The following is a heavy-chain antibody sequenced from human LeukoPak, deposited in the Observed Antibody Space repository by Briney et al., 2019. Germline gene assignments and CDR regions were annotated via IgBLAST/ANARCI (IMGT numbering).Heavy chain of an antibody. Sequence: ASVKVSCKASGGTFTRYAISWVRQAPGQGLEWMGGVIPTFGTAKYAQKFQGRVTITADESTSTAYMELSSLRSEDTAVYYCARGSRVATMDFDYWGQGTLVTVSS. D-gene: IGHD5-12*01. CDR3: ARGSRVATMDFDY. CDR1: GGTFTRYA. CDR2: VIPTFGTA. V-gene: IGHV1-69*01. J-gene: IGHJ4*02.